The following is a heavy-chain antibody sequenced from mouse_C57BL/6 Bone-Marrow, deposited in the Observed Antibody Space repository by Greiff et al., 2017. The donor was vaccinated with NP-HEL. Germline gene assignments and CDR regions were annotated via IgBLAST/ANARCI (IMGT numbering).Heavy chain of an antibody. D-gene: IGHD2-2*01. CDR3: AKRGPGVTTGAMDY. Sequence: VKLMESGPGLVAPSQSLSITCTVSGFSLTSYGVSWVRQPPGKGLEWLGVIWGDGSTNYHSALISRLSISKDNSKSQVFLKLNSLQTDDTATYYCAKRGPGVTTGAMDYWGQGTSVTVSS. CDR1: GFSLTSYG. J-gene: IGHJ4*01. V-gene: IGHV2-3*01. CDR2: IWGDGST.